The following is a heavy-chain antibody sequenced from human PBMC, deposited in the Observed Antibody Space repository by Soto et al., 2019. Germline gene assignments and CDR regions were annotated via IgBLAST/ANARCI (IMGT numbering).Heavy chain of an antibody. D-gene: IGHD5-18*01. CDR1: VGTFSSYT. Sequence: QVQLVQSGAEVKKPGSSVKVSCKASVGTFSSYTISWVRQAPGQGLEWMGRIIPILGIANYAQKFQGRVTITADKSTSTAYMELSSMRSEDTAVYYCVSGYSYPRYYYYYGMDVWGQGTTVTVSS. CDR2: IIPILGIA. J-gene: IGHJ6*02. V-gene: IGHV1-69*02. CDR3: VSGYSYPRYYYYYGMDV.